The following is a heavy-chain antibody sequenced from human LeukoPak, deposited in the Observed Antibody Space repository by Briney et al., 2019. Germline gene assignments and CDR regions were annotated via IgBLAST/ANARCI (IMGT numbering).Heavy chain of an antibody. J-gene: IGHJ3*02. CDR2: IYYSGST. CDR3: ARGLNNRKSGRRFDVFEI. D-gene: IGHD1-14*01. CDR1: GGSISSYY. Sequence: SETLSLTCTVSGGSISSYYWSWIRQPPGKGLEWIGYIYYSGSTNYNPSLKSRVTISADTSKNQFSLRLRSVTAADTAVYYCARGLNNRKSGRRFDVFEIWGQGTMVTVSS. V-gene: IGHV4-59*01.